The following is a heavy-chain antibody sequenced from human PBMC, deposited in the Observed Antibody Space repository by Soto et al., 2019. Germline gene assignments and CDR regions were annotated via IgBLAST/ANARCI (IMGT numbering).Heavy chain of an antibody. D-gene: IGHD3-10*01. CDR2: IYYSGST. J-gene: IGHJ4*02. CDR3: ARLVINERGVINY. CDR1: GGPISSSSYY. V-gene: IGHV4-39*01. Sequence: PSETLSLTCTVSGGPISSSSYYWGWIRQPPGKGLEWIGSIYYSGSTYYNPSLKSRVTISVDTSKNQFSLKLSFVTAADTAVYYCARLVINERGVINYWGQGTLVTVSS.